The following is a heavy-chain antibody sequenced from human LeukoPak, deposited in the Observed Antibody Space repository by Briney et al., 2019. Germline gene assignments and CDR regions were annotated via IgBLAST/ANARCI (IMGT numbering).Heavy chain of an antibody. CDR2: IYHSGST. V-gene: IGHV4-38-2*02. CDR3: ARGIVGATWGIGY. Sequence: SETLSLTCTVSGYSISSGYYWGWIRQPPGQGLEWIGSIYHSGSTYYNPSLKSRVTISVDTSKNQFSLKLSSVTAADTAVYYCARGIVGATWGIGYWGQGTLVTVSS. J-gene: IGHJ4*02. D-gene: IGHD1-26*01. CDR1: GYSISSGYY.